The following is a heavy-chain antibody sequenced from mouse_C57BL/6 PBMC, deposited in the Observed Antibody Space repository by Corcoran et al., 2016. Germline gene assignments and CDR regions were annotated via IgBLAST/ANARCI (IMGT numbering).Heavy chain of an antibody. CDR3: AREGADGYYDYYAMDY. V-gene: IGHV9-3*01. CDR2: INTYSGVP. Sequence: QIQLVQSGHELKKPGETVKISCKASGYTFTTYGMSWVKQAPGKGLKWMGWINTYSGVPTYADDFKGRFAFSLETSASTAYLQINNLKNEDTATYFCAREGADGYYDYYAMDYWGQGTSVTVSS. D-gene: IGHD2-3*01. CDR1: GYTFTTYG. J-gene: IGHJ4*01.